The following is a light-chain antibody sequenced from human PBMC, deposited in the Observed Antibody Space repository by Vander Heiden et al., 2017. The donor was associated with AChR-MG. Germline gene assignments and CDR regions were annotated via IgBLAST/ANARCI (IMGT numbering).Light chain of an antibody. Sequence: DIALTQSPLSLPVTPGEPASISCRSSQSLLHSNGYNYLDWYLQKPGLSPQLLIYLGSNRASGVPDRFSGSASGIDYTLKISRVEAEDVGVYYCMQALQTPRTFGQGTKVEIK. V-gene: IGKV2-28*01. CDR3: MQALQTPRT. CDR1: QSLLHSNGYNY. J-gene: IGKJ1*01. CDR2: LGS.